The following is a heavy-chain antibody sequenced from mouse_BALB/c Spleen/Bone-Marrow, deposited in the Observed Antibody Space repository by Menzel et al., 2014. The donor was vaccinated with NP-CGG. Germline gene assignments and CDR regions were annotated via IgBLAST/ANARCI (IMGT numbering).Heavy chain of an antibody. CDR1: GFNIKDTY. CDR3: ASYYYGSSGFAY. Sequence: VQLPQSGAELVKPGASVKLSCTASGFNIKDTYMHWVKQRPEQGLEWIGRIDPANGNTKYDPKFQGKATITADTSSNTAYLQLSSLTSEDTAVYYCASYYYGSSGFAYWGQGTLVTVSA. CDR2: IDPANGNT. V-gene: IGHV14-3*02. J-gene: IGHJ3*01. D-gene: IGHD1-1*01.